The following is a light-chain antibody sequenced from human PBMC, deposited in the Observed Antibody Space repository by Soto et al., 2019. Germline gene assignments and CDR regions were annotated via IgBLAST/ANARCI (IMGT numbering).Light chain of an antibody. CDR1: SSDVGGYNY. CDR3: GSYTSSSTLL. Sequence: QSVLTQAASASGSPGQSITISCTGTSSDVGGYNYVSWYQQHPGKAPKLLIYDVSDRPSGVSNRFSGSKSGNTASLTISGLQAEDEADYYCGSYTSSSTLLFGGGTKVTVL. V-gene: IGLV2-14*01. CDR2: DVS. J-gene: IGLJ2*01.